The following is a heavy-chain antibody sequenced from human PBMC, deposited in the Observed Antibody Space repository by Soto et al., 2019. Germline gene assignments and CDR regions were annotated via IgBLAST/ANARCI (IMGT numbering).Heavy chain of an antibody. CDR1: GYTFTSYY. Sequence: GESLKISCKASGYTFTSYYMHWVRQAPGQGLEWMGIINPSGGSTSYAQKFQGRVTMTRDTSTSTVYMELSSLRSEDTAVYYCARDLALQYSGSYYYYYGMDVWGQGTTVTVSS. CDR3: ARDLALQYSGSYYYYYGMDV. J-gene: IGHJ6*02. V-gene: IGHV1-46*01. D-gene: IGHD1-26*01. CDR2: INPSGGST.